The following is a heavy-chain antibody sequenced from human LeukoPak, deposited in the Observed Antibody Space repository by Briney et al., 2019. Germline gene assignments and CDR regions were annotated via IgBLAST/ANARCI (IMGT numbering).Heavy chain of an antibody. CDR1: GFTFSSYA. V-gene: IGHV3-23*01. CDR3: AKTGGDYRYYYYYYMDV. Sequence: GGSLRLSCAASGFTFSSYAMRWVRQAPGKGLEWVSAISGSGGSTYYADSVKGRFTISRDNSKNTLYLRMNSLRAEDTAVYYCAKTGGDYRYYYYYYMDVWGKGTTVTVSS. CDR2: ISGSGGST. D-gene: IGHD2-21*02. J-gene: IGHJ6*03.